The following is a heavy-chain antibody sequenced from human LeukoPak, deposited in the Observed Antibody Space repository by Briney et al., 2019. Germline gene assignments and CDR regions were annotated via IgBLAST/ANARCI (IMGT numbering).Heavy chain of an antibody. Sequence: GGSLRLSCAASGFTFSSYAMSWVRQAPGKGPEWVSAISGSGGSTYYADSVKGRFTISRDNSKNTLYLQMNSLRAEDMAVYYCAKDLWGYSYGPHEVDVFHMDVWGKGTTVTVSS. CDR1: GFTFSSYA. V-gene: IGHV3-23*01. CDR2: ISGSGGST. CDR3: AKDLWGYSYGPHEVDVFHMDV. D-gene: IGHD5-18*01. J-gene: IGHJ6*03.